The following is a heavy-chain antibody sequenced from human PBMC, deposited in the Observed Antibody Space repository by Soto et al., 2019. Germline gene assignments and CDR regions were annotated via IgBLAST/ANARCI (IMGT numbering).Heavy chain of an antibody. CDR1: ACSFRSYA. J-gene: IGHJ4*02. CDR2: IIPIFGTA. CDR3: ARGRLVDIVATIRGPFDY. Sequence: PSGKTAFKGAACSFRSYAIRWVRQSPGQGLEWMGGIIPIFGTANYAQKFQGRVTITADESTSTAYMELSSLRSEDTAVYYCARGRLVDIVATIRGPFDYWGQGTLVTVSS. V-gene: IGHV1-69*13. D-gene: IGHD5-12*01.